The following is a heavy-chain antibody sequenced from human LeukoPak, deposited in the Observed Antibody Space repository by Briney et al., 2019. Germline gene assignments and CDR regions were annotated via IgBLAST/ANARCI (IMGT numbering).Heavy chain of an antibody. D-gene: IGHD4-23*01. CDR3: ARALRWHYYFDY. V-gene: IGHV4-30-4*08. CDR2: IYYSGST. Sequence: PSQTLSLTCTVSGGSISSGDYYWSWIRQPPGKGLEWIGYIYYSGSTYYNPSLKSRVTISVDTSKNQFSLKLSSVTAADTAVYYCARALRWHYYFDYWGQGTLATVSS. J-gene: IGHJ4*02. CDR1: GGSISSGDYY.